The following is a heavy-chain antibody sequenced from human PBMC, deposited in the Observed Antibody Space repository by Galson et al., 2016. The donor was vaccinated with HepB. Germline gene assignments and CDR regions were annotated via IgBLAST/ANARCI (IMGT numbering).Heavy chain of an antibody. J-gene: IGHJ4*02. D-gene: IGHD4-11*01. CDR3: ATATEPSVTTWRGFDN. Sequence: SETLSLTCTVSGGSITTHYWSWIRQPPGKGLEWIGYIYNSGSTIYNPSLNGRVTISVDTSKNQFSLNLNSVTAADTAVYYCATATEPSVTTWRGFDNWGQGTLVTVSS. CDR1: GGSITTHY. CDR2: IYNSGST. V-gene: IGHV4-59*11.